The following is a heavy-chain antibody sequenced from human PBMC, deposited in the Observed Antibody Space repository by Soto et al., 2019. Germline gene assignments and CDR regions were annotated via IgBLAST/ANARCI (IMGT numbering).Heavy chain of an antibody. V-gene: IGHV2-5*02. CDR2: IYWDDDK. CDR3: AHTKEEFWGGYQPGFDY. D-gene: IGHD3-3*01. Sequence: QITLKESGPTLVKPTQTLTLTCTFSGFSLSTSGVGVGWIRQPPGKALEWLGLIYWDDDKRYSPSLKSRLTITKDTSKNQVVLTMTNMDPVDTATYYFAHTKEEFWGGYQPGFDYWGQGTLVTVSS. J-gene: IGHJ4*02. CDR1: GFSLSTSGVG.